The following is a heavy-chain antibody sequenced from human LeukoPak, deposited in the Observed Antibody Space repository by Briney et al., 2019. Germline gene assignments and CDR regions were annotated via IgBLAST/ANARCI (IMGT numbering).Heavy chain of an antibody. Sequence: SETLSLTCAVYGGSFSGYYWSWIRQPPGKGLEWIGEINHSGSTNYNPSHKSRVTISVDTSKNQFSLKLSSVTAADTAVYYCARGVSGYFPAYFGYWGQGTLVTVSS. J-gene: IGHJ4*02. D-gene: IGHD3-22*01. CDR1: GGSFSGYY. CDR3: ARGVSGYFPAYFGY. V-gene: IGHV4-34*01. CDR2: INHSGST.